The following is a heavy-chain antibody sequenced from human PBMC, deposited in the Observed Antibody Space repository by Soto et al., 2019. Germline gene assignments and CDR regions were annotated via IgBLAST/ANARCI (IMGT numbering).Heavy chain of an antibody. CDR2: IYPGDSDT. J-gene: IGHJ6*02. V-gene: IGHV5-51*01. CDR3: ARHAYDFWSGHPNPRYYYGMDV. D-gene: IGHD3-3*01. CDR1: GYSFTSDW. Sequence: GESLKISCKGSGYSFTSDWIGWVRQMPGKGLEWMGIIYPGDSDTRYSPSFQGQVTISVDKSISTAYLQWSSLKATDTAMYYCARHAYDFWSGHPNPRYYYGMDVWGQGTTVTVSS.